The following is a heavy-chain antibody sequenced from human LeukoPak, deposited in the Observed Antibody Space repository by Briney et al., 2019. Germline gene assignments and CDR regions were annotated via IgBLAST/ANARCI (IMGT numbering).Heavy chain of an antibody. CDR3: ARVAAARSDAFDI. D-gene: IGHD6-13*01. J-gene: IGHJ3*02. Sequence: SETLSLTCTGSGGSISSDYGSWIRHPPGKGLDWIGYIYYSGSTNYNPSLKSRVTISVDTSKNQFSLKLSSVTAADQAVYYCARVAAARSDAFDIRGQGTMVTVS. V-gene: IGHV4-59*01. CDR1: GGSISSDY. CDR2: IYYSGST.